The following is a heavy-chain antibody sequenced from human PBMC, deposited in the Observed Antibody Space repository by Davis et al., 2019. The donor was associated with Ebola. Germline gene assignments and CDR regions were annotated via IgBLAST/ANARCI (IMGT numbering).Heavy chain of an antibody. J-gene: IGHJ4*02. V-gene: IGHV4-34*01. CDR1: GGSFSGYY. Sequence: PSETLSLTCAVYGGSFSGYYWSLIRQPPGKGLEWIGEINHSGSTNYNPSLKSRVTISVDTSKNQFSLRLSSVTAADTAVYYCARGRVVVSTARITIFSTLFDYWGQGTLVTVSS. CDR3: ARGRVVVSTARITIFSTLFDY. D-gene: IGHD3-3*01. CDR2: INHSGST.